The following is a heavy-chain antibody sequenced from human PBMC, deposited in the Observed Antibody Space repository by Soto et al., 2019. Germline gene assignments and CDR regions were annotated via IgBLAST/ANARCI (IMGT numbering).Heavy chain of an antibody. D-gene: IGHD3-3*01. CDR1: GGTSTRYA. CDR2: IVPMFGTS. V-gene: IGHV1-69*06. J-gene: IGHJ4*02. Sequence: QERLVQSGAEVRKPGSSVKVSCKVTGGTSTRYAINWVRQAPGQGLEWMGGIVPMFGTSKYAQKFQGRVTITADTSTKIAYMELRSLRSEDTAVYYCNRGSEYDFWSGYLWGQGTLFSVSS. CDR3: NRGSEYDFWSGYL.